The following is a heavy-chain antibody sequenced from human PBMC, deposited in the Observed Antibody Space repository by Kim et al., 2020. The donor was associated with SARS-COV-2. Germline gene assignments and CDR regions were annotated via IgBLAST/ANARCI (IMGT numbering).Heavy chain of an antibody. D-gene: IGHD3-10*01. CDR2: T. V-gene: IGHV3-23*05. CDR3: GDYRGAGSHFSY. J-gene: IGHJ4*02. Sequence: THDADAVKGRVTISRDKSKNMLYLQMNSLRAEDTAVYYCGDYRGAGSHFSYWGQGTLVTVSS.